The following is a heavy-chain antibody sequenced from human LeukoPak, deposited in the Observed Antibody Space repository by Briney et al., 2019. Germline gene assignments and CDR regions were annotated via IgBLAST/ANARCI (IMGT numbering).Heavy chain of an antibody. V-gene: IGHV3-23*01. CDR3: AKRAVVIRVILVGFHKEAYYFDS. J-gene: IGHJ4*02. Sequence: GGYLRLSSAVSGITLSNYGMSWVRQAPGKGLEWVAGISGSGGGTNYADSVKGRFTISRDNPKNTLYLQMNSLRAEDTAVYFCAKRAVVIRVILVGFHKEAYYFDSWGQGALVTVSS. CDR1: GITLSNYG. D-gene: IGHD3-22*01. CDR2: ISGSGGGT.